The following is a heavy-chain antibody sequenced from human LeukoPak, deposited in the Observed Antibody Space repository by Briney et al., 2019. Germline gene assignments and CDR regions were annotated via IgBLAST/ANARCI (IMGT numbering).Heavy chain of an antibody. CDR2: ISAGGDTT. Sequence: PGGSLRLSCAASGFTFSSYAMSWVRQAPGEGLEWVSGISAGGDTTYTADSVGGRFTISRDNSNNTLYLQMNTLTAEDTAVYYCAAISYSGTWPVGYWGQGSLVTVTA. D-gene: IGHD6-25*01. CDR1: GFTFSSYA. V-gene: IGHV3-23*01. CDR3: AAISYSGTWPVGY. J-gene: IGHJ4*02.